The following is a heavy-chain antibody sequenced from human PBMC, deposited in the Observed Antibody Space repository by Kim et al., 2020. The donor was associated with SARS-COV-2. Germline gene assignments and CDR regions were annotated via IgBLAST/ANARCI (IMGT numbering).Heavy chain of an antibody. CDR3: ARGGDGDKSYFYYGMDV. D-gene: IGHD3-3*01. J-gene: IGHJ6*02. CDR2: IYHTRTA. Sequence: SETLSLTCAVSGASISDIDYYWNWVRQSPGKGLEWIGYIYHTRTAYYNPSLESRAIISLDSSRNQLSLNLKSVTAADTAVYYCARGGDGDKSYFYYGMDVWSQGTTVTVS. V-gene: IGHV4-30-4*01. CDR1: GASISDIDYY.